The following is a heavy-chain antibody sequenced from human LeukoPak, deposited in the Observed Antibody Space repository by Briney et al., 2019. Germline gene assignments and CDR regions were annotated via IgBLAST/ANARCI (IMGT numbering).Heavy chain of an antibody. J-gene: IGHJ4*02. CDR3: SRGGGAFTFGGVIGYSHYYFDY. D-gene: IGHD3-16*02. Sequence: GGSLRLSCAASGFTFSSYSMNWVRQAPGKGLEWVSSISSGSTYIYYSDSVKGRFTISRDNANNSLYLQMHSLRAEDTAVYYCSRGGGAFTFGGVIGYSHYYFDYWGQGTLVTVSS. V-gene: IGHV3-21*01. CDR2: ISSGSTYI. CDR1: GFTFSSYS.